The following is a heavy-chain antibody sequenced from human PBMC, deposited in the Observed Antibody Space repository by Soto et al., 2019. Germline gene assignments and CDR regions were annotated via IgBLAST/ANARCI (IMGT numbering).Heavy chain of an antibody. CDR3: ARGQFPFCFDY. D-gene: IGHD4-4*01. J-gene: IGHJ4*02. CDR2: IYHDGNT. Sequence: PSENLSLTCAVSSGSISTTTNWWTWVRQPPGKGLEWIGEIYHDGNTNYNPSLKSRVTMSVDKSKNQFSLNLKSVTAADTSFYYCARGQFPFCFDYWGQGTLVAVSS. CDR1: SGSISTTTNW. V-gene: IGHV4-4*02.